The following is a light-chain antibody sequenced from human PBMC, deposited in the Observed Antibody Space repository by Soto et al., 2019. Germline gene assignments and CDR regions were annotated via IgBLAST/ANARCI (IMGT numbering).Light chain of an antibody. Sequence: QSVLTQPPSASGSPGQSVTISCTGTSNDVGAYNYVSWYQQHPGKAPRLIISEVSERPSGVPYRFSGSKSGNTASLTVSGLQPEDEADYFCSSYAAPTQFFFGTGTKVTVL. CDR3: SSYAAPTQFF. CDR1: SNDVGAYNY. J-gene: IGLJ1*01. CDR2: EVS. V-gene: IGLV2-8*01.